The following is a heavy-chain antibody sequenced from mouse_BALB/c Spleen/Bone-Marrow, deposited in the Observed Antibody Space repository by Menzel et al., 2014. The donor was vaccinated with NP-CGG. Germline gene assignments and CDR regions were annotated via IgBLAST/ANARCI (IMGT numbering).Heavy chain of an antibody. Sequence: EVKLAEFGAELVRSGASVKLSCTASGFNIKDFYMHWLRQRPEQGLEWIGWVDPENGDTECAPEFQGKATMTADTSSNTAYLQLSSLTSEDTAVYYCAIFIPQTQFAYWGQGTLVTVSA. CDR2: VDPENGDT. V-gene: IGHV14-4*02. CDR1: GFNIKDFY. D-gene: IGHD1-1*01. J-gene: IGHJ3*01. CDR3: AIFIPQTQFAY.